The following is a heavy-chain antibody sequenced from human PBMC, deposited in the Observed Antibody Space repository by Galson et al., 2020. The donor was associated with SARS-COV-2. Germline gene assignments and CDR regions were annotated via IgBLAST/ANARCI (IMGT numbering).Heavy chain of an antibody. Sequence: SETLSLTCTVSGGSISSDYWTWIRQPAGKGLEWIGRIHTSGSTNYNPSLNSRVTMSVDTSKGQFSLKLTSVTAADTAMCYCALGGSGWYHAAFDIWGQGTMVTVSS. CDR1: GGSISSDY. D-gene: IGHD6-19*01. CDR3: ALGGSGWYHAAFDI. J-gene: IGHJ3*02. V-gene: IGHV4-4*07. CDR2: IHTSGST.